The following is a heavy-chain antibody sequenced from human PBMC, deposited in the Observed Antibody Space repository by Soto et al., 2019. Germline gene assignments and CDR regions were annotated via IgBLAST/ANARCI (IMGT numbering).Heavy chain of an antibody. V-gene: IGHV4-34*01. CDR2: INHSGST. CDR3: AGGEMTTVTTGY. D-gene: IGHD4-17*01. CDR1: GGSFSGYY. J-gene: IGHJ4*02. Sequence: QVQLQQWGAGLLKPSETLSLTCAVYGGSFSGYYWSWIRQPPGKGLEWIGEINHSGSTNYNPSLKSRVTISVDTSKNQFSLELSFVTAADTAVYYCAGGEMTTVTTGYWGQGTLVTVSS.